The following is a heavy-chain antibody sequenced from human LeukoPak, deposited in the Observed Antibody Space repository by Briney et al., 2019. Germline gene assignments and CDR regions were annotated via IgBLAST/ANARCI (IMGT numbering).Heavy chain of an antibody. J-gene: IGHJ4*02. CDR3: ARADYGGNLFFDY. CDR1: GFTLSSYW. V-gene: IGHV3-7*04. Sequence: GGSLRLSCAASGFTLSSYWMSWVRQAPGKGLEWVANMKQDGSEINYVDSVKGRFTISRDNAKNSMLLQMNSLRAEDTAVYYCARADYGGNLFFDYWGPGALVTVSS. CDR2: MKQDGSEI. D-gene: IGHD4-23*01.